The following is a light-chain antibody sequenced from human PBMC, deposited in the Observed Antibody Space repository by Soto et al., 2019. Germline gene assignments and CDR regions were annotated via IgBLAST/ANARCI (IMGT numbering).Light chain of an antibody. Sequence: PAEIVTLSCRARQSITSNYLTWNQQKPGQAPRLLICGAFTRATGIPARFSGSGSGTDFTLTISSLQPEDFAVYDCQQDYNSPPTFGQGTKEDIK. CDR1: QSITSNY. V-gene: IGKV3D-7*01. CDR3: QQDYNSPPT. CDR2: GAF. J-gene: IGKJ1*01.